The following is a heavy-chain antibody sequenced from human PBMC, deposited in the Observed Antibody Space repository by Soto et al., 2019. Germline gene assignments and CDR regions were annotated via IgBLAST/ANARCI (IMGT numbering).Heavy chain of an antibody. D-gene: IGHD3-3*01. J-gene: IGHJ5*02. V-gene: IGHV3-30*18. CDR3: AKDLYDFWSGYPPYNWFDP. CDR1: GFTFSSYG. Sequence: QVQLVESGGGVVQPGRSLRLSCAASGFTFSSYGMHWVRQAPGKGLEWVAVISYDGSNKYYADSVKGRFTISRDNSKNTLYLQINSLRAEDTAVYYCAKDLYDFWSGYPPYNWFDPWGQGTLVTVSS. CDR2: ISYDGSNK.